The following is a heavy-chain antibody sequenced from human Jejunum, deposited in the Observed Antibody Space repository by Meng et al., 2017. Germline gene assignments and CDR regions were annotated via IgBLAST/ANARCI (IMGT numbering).Heavy chain of an antibody. D-gene: IGHD6-19*01. CDR3: ARGVRAVTGTELCNLDH. CDR1: GFTFTKYE. CDR2: INTSVEAK. J-gene: IGHJ4*02. V-gene: IGHV3-48*03. Sequence: GEPLKISCVTSGFTFTKYEMSWVRQAPGKGPEWLSYINTSVEAKQYADSVKGRFTTSRDNAKNSLFLQMNSLRVDDTAVYYCARGVRAVTGTELCNLDHWGQGTLVTVSS.